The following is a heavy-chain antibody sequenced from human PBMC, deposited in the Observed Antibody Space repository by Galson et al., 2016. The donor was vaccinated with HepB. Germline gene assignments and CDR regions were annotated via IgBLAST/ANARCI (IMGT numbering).Heavy chain of an antibody. CDR1: GFSLTTSGMC. V-gene: IGHV2-70*01. Sequence: PALVKPTQTLILTCTFSGFSLTTSGMCVIWIRQPPGKALEWLALIYGDDDDDRHYSTSLRTRPTISKDTSKNQVVLTMTNMDPVDTATYYCARLRCGYGDFLGDFWGQGTLVTVSS. CDR2: IYGDDDDDR. D-gene: IGHD4-17*01. CDR3: ARLRCGYGDFLGDF. J-gene: IGHJ4*02.